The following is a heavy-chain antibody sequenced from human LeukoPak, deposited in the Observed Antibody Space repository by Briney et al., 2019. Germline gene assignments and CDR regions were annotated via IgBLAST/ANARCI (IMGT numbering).Heavy chain of an antibody. CDR3: ARVVTGTTFDY. CDR2: INPNSGGT. Sequence: ASVKVSCKASGYTFTGYYMHWVRQAPGQGLEWMGWINPNSGGTNCAQKFQGRVTMTRDTSISTAYMELSRLRSDDTAVYYCARVVTGTTFDYWGQGTLVTVSS. V-gene: IGHV1-2*02. D-gene: IGHD1-7*01. J-gene: IGHJ4*02. CDR1: GYTFTGYY.